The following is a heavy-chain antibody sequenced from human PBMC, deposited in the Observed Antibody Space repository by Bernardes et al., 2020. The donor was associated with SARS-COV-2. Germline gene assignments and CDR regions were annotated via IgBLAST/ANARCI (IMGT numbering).Heavy chain of an antibody. CDR1: GLTIGDYY. CDR2: ITTSTYT. J-gene: IGHJ3*02. CDR3: AIEGASNVFDM. Sequence: GGSLRLSCAVSGLTIGDYYMSWIRQAPGRGLEWVSYITTSTYTNYADSVRGRFTVSRDNAKNSLNLQMNSLRADDTAVYYCAIEGASNVFDMWGQGRMVNVS. V-gene: IGHV3-11*06.